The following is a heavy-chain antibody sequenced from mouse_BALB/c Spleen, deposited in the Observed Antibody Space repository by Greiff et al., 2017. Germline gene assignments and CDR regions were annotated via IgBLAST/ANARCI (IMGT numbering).Heavy chain of an antibody. CDR2: ISSGGSYT. J-gene: IGHJ2*01. CDR3: ASYYYGSSPYFDY. Sequence: EVNVVESGGDLVKPGGSLKLSCAASGFTFSSYGMSWVRQTPDKRLEWVATISSGGSYTYYPDSVKGRFTISRDNAKNTLYLQMSSLKSEDTAMYYCASYYYGSSPYFDYWGQGTTLTVSS. V-gene: IGHV5-6*01. CDR1: GFTFSSYG. D-gene: IGHD1-1*01.